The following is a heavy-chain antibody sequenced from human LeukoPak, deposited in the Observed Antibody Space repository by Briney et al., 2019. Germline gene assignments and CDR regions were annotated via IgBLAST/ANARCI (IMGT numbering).Heavy chain of an antibody. CDR2: INHSGST. D-gene: IGHD1-26*01. V-gene: IGHV4-34*01. CDR1: GGSFSGYY. Sequence: SETLSLTCAVYGGSFSGYYWSWIRQPPGKGLEWIGEINHSGSTNYNPSLKSRVTISVDTSKNQFSLKLSSVTAADTAVYYCASTRWELPFDYWGQGTLVTVSS. CDR3: ASTRWELPFDY. J-gene: IGHJ4*02.